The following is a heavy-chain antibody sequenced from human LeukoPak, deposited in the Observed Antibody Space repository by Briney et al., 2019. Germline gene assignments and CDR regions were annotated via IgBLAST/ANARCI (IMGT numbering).Heavy chain of an antibody. J-gene: IGHJ4*02. D-gene: IGHD2-15*01. Sequence: PSETLSLTCTVSGGPISNYYWNWIRQPAGKGLEWIGRIYASGTINYNPSLKSRVTMSLDTSKSQFSLILSSVTAADTAVYYCARDNRYCSGGTCYSGQDYWGQGTLVTVSS. CDR2: IYASGTI. V-gene: IGHV4-4*07. CDR3: ARDNRYCSGGTCYSGQDY. CDR1: GGPISNYY.